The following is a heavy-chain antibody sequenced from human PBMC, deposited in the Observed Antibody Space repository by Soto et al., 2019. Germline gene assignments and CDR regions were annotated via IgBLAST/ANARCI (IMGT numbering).Heavy chain of an antibody. V-gene: IGHV2-5*01. Sequence: QITLKESGPTLVKPTQTLTLTCSFSGFSLSTSGVAVGWIRQPPGKALEWLALMYWIDDKGYSPSLKSRLTITKDTTKKQVLLTVNNMDPVDTATYYCAHSLFSTPYDFDIWVQGTMVTVSS. CDR3: AHSLFSTPYDFDI. D-gene: IGHD2-21*01. CDR1: GFSLSTSGVA. J-gene: IGHJ3*02. CDR2: MYWIDDK.